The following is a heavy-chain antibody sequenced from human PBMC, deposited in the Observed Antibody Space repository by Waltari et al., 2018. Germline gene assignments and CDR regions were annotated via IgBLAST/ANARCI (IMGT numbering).Heavy chain of an antibody. J-gene: IGHJ4*02. CDR3: ARIIGASYGGGTFDY. CDR1: GFSLTTGGMC. V-gene: IGHV2-70*17. Sequence: QVTLRESGTALVKPTQTLTLTCTFSGFSLTTGGMCVGWIPQPPGKALEWLARVDWDDEKFYSTSLRTRLSISKDTSKNQVVLTMSNMDPVDTATYYCARIIGASYGGGTFDYWGQGILVTVSS. D-gene: IGHD2-8*01. CDR2: VDWDDEK.